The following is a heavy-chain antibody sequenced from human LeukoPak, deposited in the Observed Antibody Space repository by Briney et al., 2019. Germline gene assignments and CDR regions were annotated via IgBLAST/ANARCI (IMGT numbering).Heavy chain of an antibody. CDR3: ARDNWNSYYYNYYGMDV. Sequence: PSETLSLTCTVSGGSISSYYWSWIRQPARKGLEWIGRIYTSGSTNYNPSLKSRVTMSVDTSKNQFSLKLSSVTAADTAVYYCARDNWNSYYYNYYGMDVWGQGTTVTVSS. D-gene: IGHD1-1*01. V-gene: IGHV4-4*07. CDR2: IYTSGST. J-gene: IGHJ6*02. CDR1: GGSISSYY.